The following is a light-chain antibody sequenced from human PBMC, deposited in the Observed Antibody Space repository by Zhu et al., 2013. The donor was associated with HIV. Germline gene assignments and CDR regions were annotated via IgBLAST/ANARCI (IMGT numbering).Light chain of an antibody. Sequence: QSVLTQPPSASGTPGQRVTISCSGSSSNIGINTVNWYQQLPGTAPKLLIYSNNQRPSGVPDRFSGSKSGTSASLAISGLRSEDEADYYCTAWDDSLSGGVFGTGTKVTVL. CDR2: SNN. CDR3: TAWDDSLSGGV. V-gene: IGLV1-44*01. CDR1: SSNIGINT. J-gene: IGLJ1*01.